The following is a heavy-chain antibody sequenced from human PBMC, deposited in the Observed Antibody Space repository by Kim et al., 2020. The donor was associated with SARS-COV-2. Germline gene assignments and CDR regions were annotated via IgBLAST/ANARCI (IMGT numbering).Heavy chain of an antibody. CDR3: ARDGKDIVVVPAAISEARFDP. D-gene: IGHD2-2*02. Sequence: ASVKVSCKASGYTFTSYGISWVRQAPGQGLEWMGWISAYNGNTNYAQKLQGRVTMTTDTSTSTAYMELRSLRSDDTAVYYCARDGKDIVVVPAAISEARFDPWGQGTLVTVSS. CDR2: ISAYNGNT. CDR1: GYTFTSYG. J-gene: IGHJ5*02. V-gene: IGHV1-18*01.